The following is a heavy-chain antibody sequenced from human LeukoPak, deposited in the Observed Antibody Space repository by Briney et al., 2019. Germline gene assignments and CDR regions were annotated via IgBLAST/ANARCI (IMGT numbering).Heavy chain of an antibody. V-gene: IGHV3-21*01. Sequence: GGSLRLSCAASGFTFSSYSMNWVRQAPGKGLEWVSSISSSSSYIYYADSVKGRFTISRDNAKNSLYLQMNSLRAEDTAVYYCARVLGVGYFDSYAIDYWGQGTLVTVSS. CDR3: ARVLGVGYFDSYAIDY. CDR1: GFTFSSYS. J-gene: IGHJ4*02. CDR2: ISSSSSYI. D-gene: IGHD3-9*01.